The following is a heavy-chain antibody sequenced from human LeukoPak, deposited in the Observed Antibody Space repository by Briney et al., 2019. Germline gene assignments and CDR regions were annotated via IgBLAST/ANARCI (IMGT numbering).Heavy chain of an antibody. CDR1: GYTFTGYY. CDR2: INPNSGGT. D-gene: IGHD3-9*01. Sequence: GASVKVSCKASGYTFTGYYMHWVRQAPGQGLEWMGWINPNSGGTNYAQKFQGRVTMTRDTSISTAYMELSRLRSDDTAVYYCARGSTVSAILTGFGYWGQGTLVTVSS. V-gene: IGHV1-2*02. CDR3: ARGSTVSAILTGFGY. J-gene: IGHJ4*02.